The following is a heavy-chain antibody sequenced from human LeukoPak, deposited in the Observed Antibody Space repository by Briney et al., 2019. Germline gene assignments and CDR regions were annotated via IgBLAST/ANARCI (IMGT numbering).Heavy chain of an antibody. Sequence: QTGGSLRLSCAATGFIFSSCGMSWVRQAPGKGLEWVSTISGSGATTYYADSVKGRFTISRDNSKNTLYLQMNSLRAEDTAVYYCAKASSAAAGTWYFDYWGQGTLVTVSS. V-gene: IGHV3-23*01. CDR1: GFIFSSCG. J-gene: IGHJ4*02. D-gene: IGHD6-13*01. CDR3: AKASSAAAGTWYFDY. CDR2: ISGSGATT.